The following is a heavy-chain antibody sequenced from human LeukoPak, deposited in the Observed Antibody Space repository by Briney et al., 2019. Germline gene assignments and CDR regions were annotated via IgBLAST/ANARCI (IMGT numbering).Heavy chain of an antibody. Sequence: SETLSLTCTVSGGSISSYYWSWIRQPPGKGLEWIGYIYYSGSTNYNPSLKSRVTISVDTSKTQFSLKLSSVTAADTAVYYCARAPLRWHNFDYWGQGTLVTVSS. CDR1: GGSISSYY. J-gene: IGHJ4*02. CDR2: IYYSGST. V-gene: IGHV4-59*01. D-gene: IGHD4-23*01. CDR3: ARAPLRWHNFDY.